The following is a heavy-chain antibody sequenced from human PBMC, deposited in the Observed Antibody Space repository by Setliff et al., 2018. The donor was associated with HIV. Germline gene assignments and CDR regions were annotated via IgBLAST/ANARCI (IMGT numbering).Heavy chain of an antibody. D-gene: IGHD1-7*01. CDR2: INGRGDDT. J-gene: IGHJ4*02. CDR3: VKWNYPNS. V-gene: IGHV3-23*01. Sequence: GGSLRLSCAASGFTFRNYAMSWVRQAPGKGLEWVSTINGRGDDTYYADSVKGRFTMSRDSAKNTLYLQMNSLRVEDTAVYYCVKWNYPNSWGQGTLVTVSS. CDR1: GFTFRNYA.